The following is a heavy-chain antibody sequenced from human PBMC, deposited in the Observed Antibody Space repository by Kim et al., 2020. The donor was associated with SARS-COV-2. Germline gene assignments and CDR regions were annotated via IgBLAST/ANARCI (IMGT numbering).Heavy chain of an antibody. Sequence: GGSLRLSCAASGFTFSSYAMSWVRQAPGKGLEWVSAISGSGGSTYYADSVKGRFTISRYNSKNTLYLQMNSLRAEDTAVYYCARDGYYYGSRNNWFDPWGQGTLVTVSS. D-gene: IGHD3-10*01. CDR3: ARDGYYYGSRNNWFDP. CDR2: ISGSGGST. CDR1: GFTFSSYA. V-gene: IGHV3-23*01. J-gene: IGHJ5*02.